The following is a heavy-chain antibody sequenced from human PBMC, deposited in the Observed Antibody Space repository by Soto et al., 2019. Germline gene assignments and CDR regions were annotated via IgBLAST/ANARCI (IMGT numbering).Heavy chain of an antibody. D-gene: IGHD3-16*01. Sequence: GASVKVSCKASGYPFSSYGFSWVRQAPGQGLEWMGWVSAYNGNKKYAQKFQGRVTMTTDTSTSTAYMELRSPRSDDTAVYYCARDTFRGPSWGNRMDVWGQGTTVTVSS. V-gene: IGHV1-18*04. CDR3: ARDTFRGPSWGNRMDV. J-gene: IGHJ6*02. CDR1: GYPFSSYG. CDR2: VSAYNGNK.